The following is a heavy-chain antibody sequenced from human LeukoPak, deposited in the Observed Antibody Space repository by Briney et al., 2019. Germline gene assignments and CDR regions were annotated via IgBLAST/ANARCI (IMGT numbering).Heavy chain of an antibody. CDR2: IYTSGST. J-gene: IGHJ4*02. D-gene: IGHD3-10*01. Sequence: PSETLSLTCTVSGGSISSYYWSWIRQPPGKGLEWIGYIYTSGSTNYNPSLKSRVTISVDTSKNQFSLKLSSVTAADTAVYYCAREGGYYGSGTYFGDWGQGTLVTVSS. V-gene: IGHV4-59*01. CDR3: AREGGYYGSGTYFGD. CDR1: GGSISSYY.